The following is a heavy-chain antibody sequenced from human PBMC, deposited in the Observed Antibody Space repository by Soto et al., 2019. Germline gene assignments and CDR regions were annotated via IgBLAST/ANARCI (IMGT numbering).Heavy chain of an antibody. J-gene: IGHJ1*01. D-gene: IGHD3-22*01. CDR3: ARVEGYYDSSGYYVEYFQH. Sequence: QLQLQESGSGLVKPSQTLSLTCAVSGGSISSGGYSWSWIRQPPGKGLEWIGYIYHSGSTYYNPSLTSPVTISVDRSKNQFSLKLSSVTAADTAVYYCARVEGYYDSSGYYVEYFQHWGQGTLVTVSS. CDR2: IYHSGST. V-gene: IGHV4-30-2*01. CDR1: GGSISSGGYS.